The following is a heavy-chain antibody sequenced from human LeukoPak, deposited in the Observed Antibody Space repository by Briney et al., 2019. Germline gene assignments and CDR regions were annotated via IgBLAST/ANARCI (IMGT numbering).Heavy chain of an antibody. CDR2: ISYDGSNK. Sequence: QAGGSLRLSCAASGFTFSSYAMHWVRQAPGKGLEWVAVISYDGSNKYYADSVKGRFTISRDNSKNTLYLQMNSLRAEDTAVYYCAAQKAKGKTPTYYFDYWGQGTLVTVSS. D-gene: IGHD4-23*01. J-gene: IGHJ4*02. CDR1: GFTFSSYA. CDR3: AAQKAKGKTPTYYFDY. V-gene: IGHV3-30-3*01.